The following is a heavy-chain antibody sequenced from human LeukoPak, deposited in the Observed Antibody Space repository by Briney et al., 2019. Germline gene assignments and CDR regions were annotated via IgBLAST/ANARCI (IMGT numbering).Heavy chain of an antibody. CDR2: MNPDSGNT. Sequence: GASVKVSCKASGYTFTDCDINWVRQAPGQGLERMGWMNPDSGNTGYAQKFQVRVSMTRDTSISTAYMELISLRYEDTAVYYCVRNSDYWSGYFPFWGQGTLVTVSS. CDR1: GYTFTDCD. V-gene: IGHV1-8*01. J-gene: IGHJ4*02. CDR3: VRNSDYWSGYFPF. D-gene: IGHD3-3*01.